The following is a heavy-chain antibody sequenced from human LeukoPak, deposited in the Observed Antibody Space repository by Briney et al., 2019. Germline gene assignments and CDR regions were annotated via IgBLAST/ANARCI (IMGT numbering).Heavy chain of an antibody. CDR2: IRYDGNSK. V-gene: IGHV3-30*02. J-gene: IGHJ6*03. CDR1: GFTFSSYG. CDR3: AKGGGYSYENYSYYMDV. Sequence: QSGGSLRLSCAASGFTFSSYGMHWVRQAPDKGLEWVAFIRYDGNSKDYADSVKGRFTISRDNSKNTLYLQMNSLRGEDTALYYCAKGGGYSYENYSYYMDVWGKGTTVTVSS. D-gene: IGHD5-18*01.